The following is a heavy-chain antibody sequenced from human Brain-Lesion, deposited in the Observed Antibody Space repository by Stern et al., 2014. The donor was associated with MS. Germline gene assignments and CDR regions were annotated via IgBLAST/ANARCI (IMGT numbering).Heavy chain of an antibody. CDR3: ATLSPGAGGNYYRHFDY. Sequence: VQLVESGAEVKPPGASVQVSCKVSGYPLTDLSMHWVRQAPRNGLEWMGGFDPEDGETIYAQKFQGRVTMTEDTSTDTAYMELSSLRSEDTAVYYCATLSPGAGGNYYRHFDYWGQGTLVTVSS. CDR2: FDPEDGET. V-gene: IGHV1-24*01. CDR1: GYPLTDLS. J-gene: IGHJ4*02. D-gene: IGHD1-26*01.